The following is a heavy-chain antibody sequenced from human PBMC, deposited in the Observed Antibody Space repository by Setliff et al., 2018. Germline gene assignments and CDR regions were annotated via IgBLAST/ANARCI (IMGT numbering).Heavy chain of an antibody. Sequence: LRLSCAASGFSFSTYAMDWVRQAPGKGLEWIGSIYHSGSTYYNPSLKSRVTISVDTSKNQFSMNLSSVTAADTAVYYCARDRTRFTMVRGVIITRAFDYWGQGTLVTVSS. J-gene: IGHJ4*02. CDR3: ARDRTRFTMVRGVIITRAFDY. D-gene: IGHD3-10*01. V-gene: IGHV4-38-2*02. CDR1: GFSFSTYA. CDR2: IYHSGST.